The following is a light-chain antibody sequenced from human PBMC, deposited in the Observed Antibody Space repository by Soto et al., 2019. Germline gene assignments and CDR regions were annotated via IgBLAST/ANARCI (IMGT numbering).Light chain of an antibody. CDR2: GNS. V-gene: IGLV1-40*01. CDR1: SSNIGAGYD. CDR3: QSYDSSLSAYYV. Sequence: QSVLTQPPSVSEAPGQRVTISCTGSSSNIGAGYDVHWYQQLPGTAPKLLIYGNSNRPSGVPDRFSGSKSGTSASLAITGLQAEDEADYYCQSYDSSLSAYYVFGTGTKVTV. J-gene: IGLJ1*01.